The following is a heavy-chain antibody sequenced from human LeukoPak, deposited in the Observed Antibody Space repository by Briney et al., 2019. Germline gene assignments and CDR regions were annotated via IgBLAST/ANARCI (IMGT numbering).Heavy chain of an antibody. Sequence: GGSLRLSCAASGFSFSSYNMNWVRQAPGKGLEWVPSISTSSSYIYYAGSMKGRFTISRDNAKNSLYLQMNSLRAEDTAVYYCARVEGNIVTTTEGYFDYWGQGTPVTVSS. J-gene: IGHJ4*02. CDR3: ARVEGNIVTTTEGYFDY. CDR1: GFSFSSYN. CDR2: ISTSSSYI. V-gene: IGHV3-21*01. D-gene: IGHD5-12*01.